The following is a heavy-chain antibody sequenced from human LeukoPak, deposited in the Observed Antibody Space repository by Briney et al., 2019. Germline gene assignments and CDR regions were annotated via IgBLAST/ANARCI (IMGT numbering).Heavy chain of an antibody. CDR2: IIPIFGTT. J-gene: IGHJ4*02. V-gene: IGHV1-69*05. Sequence: SVKVSCKASGGTFSSYAISWVRQAPGQGLEWMGGIIPIFGTTNYAQNFQGRVTMTRDTSTSTVYMELSRLRSDDTAVYYCARASAGGMVGATRSGDYWGQGTLVTVSS. D-gene: IGHD1-26*01. CDR1: GGTFSSYA. CDR3: ARASAGGMVGATRSGDY.